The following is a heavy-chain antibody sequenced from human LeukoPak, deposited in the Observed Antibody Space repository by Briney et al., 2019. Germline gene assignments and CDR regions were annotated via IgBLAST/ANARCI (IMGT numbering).Heavy chain of an antibody. CDR3: ARESYSYGYPTFDY. CDR2: IIPIFGTA. V-gene: IGHV1-69*13. D-gene: IGHD5-18*01. Sequence: SVKVSCEASGGTFISYAISWVRQAPGQGLEWIGGIIPIFGTANYAQKFQGRVTITADESTSTAYMELSSLRSEDTAVYYCARESYSYGYPTFDYWGQGTLVTVSS. J-gene: IGHJ4*02. CDR1: GGTFISYA.